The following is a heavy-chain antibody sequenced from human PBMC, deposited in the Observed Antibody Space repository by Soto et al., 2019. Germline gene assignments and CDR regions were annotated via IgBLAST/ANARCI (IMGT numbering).Heavy chain of an antibody. CDR2: VSSSGETT. J-gene: IGHJ6*03. Sequence: GGSLRLSCAASNFTFSSYAMSWVRQAPGKGLEWVSGVSSSGETTLYADSVKGRFTTSRDNSKNTLYLQMNSLRAEDSAVYYCAKGASSSWTYFYYYYMDVWGKGTTVTVSS. V-gene: IGHV3-23*01. CDR1: NFTFSSYA. CDR3: AKGASSSWTYFYYYYMDV. D-gene: IGHD6-13*01.